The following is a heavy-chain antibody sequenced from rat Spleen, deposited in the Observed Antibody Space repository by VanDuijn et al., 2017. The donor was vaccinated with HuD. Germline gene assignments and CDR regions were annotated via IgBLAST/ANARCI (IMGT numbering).Heavy chain of an antibody. V-gene: IGHV2-30*01. Sequence: QVQLKESGPGLVQPSQTLSLTCTVSGFSLTSYHVHWVRQPTGKGLEWMGIIWTGGSTDYNSALKSRLSISRDTSKNQVFLKMNSLQTDDTGTYYCTRDRYFFDYWGQGVMVTVSS. J-gene: IGHJ2*01. CDR3: TRDRYFFDY. CDR1: GFSLTSYH. CDR2: IWTGGST.